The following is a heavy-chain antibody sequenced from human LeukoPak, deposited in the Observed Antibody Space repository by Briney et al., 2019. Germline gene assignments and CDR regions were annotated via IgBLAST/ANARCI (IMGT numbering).Heavy chain of an antibody. J-gene: IGHJ5*02. CDR2: INHSGST. D-gene: IGHD6-13*01. V-gene: IGHV4-34*01. Sequence: PSETLSLTCAVYGGSFSGYYWSWIRQPPGKGLEWIGEINHSGSTNYNPSLKSRVTISIDTSKNQFSLKLSSVTAADTAVYYCARLIAAAVHNWFDPWGQGTLVTVSS. CDR1: GGSFSGYY. CDR3: ARLIAAAVHNWFDP.